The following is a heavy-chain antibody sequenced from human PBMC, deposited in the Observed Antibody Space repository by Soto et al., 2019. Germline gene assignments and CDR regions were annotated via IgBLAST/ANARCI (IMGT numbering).Heavy chain of an antibody. D-gene: IGHD3-3*01. J-gene: IGHJ4*02. CDR2: INGDGSGT. Sequence: EVQLVESGGGLVQPGGSLRLSCAASGFTFTGSWMHWVRQAPGKGLVWVSRINGDGSGTSYADFVKGRFIISREDAKNTLFLQMNGLRAEDTAVYYCARGIFGAGTANDYWGQGTLVTVPS. CDR3: ARGIFGAGTANDY. CDR1: GFTFTGSW. V-gene: IGHV3-74*01.